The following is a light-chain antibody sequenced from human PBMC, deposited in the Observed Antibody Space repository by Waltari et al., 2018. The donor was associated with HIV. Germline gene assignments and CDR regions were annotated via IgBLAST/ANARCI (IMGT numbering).Light chain of an antibody. CDR2: KNY. J-gene: IGLJ1*01. CDR3: VGWDSSLSAYV. Sequence: QSVLPQPPSASGTPGQTVTISCSGGSSNIGNDNVYWYQQLPGMTPKLPIYKNYGRPSGVPDRFAGSKSGTSASLAISGRRSEDEADYYCVGWDSSLSAYVFGAGTKVTVL. CDR1: SSNIGNDN. V-gene: IGLV1-47*01.